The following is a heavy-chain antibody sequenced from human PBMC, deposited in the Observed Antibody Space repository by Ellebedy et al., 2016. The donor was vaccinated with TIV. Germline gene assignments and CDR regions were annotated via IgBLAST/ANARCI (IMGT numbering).Heavy chain of an antibody. V-gene: IGHV3-21*06. CDR3: SRGWSTPDS. CDR1: GFTFSNYN. D-gene: IGHD2-15*01. Sequence: GESPKISCVSSGFTFSNYNMNWVRQSPGKGLEWVSSIRSTGSDKYYAVSVKGRFTISRDNAQDTLFLQMNSLRAEDTVVYFCSRGWSTPDSWGQGTLVIVSS. CDR2: IRSTGSDK. J-gene: IGHJ4*02.